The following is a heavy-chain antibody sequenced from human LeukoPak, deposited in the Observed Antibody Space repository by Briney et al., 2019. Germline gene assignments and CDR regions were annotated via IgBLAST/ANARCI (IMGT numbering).Heavy chain of an antibody. J-gene: IGHJ3*02. CDR1: GDSINNNNYY. D-gene: IGHD6-13*01. Sequence: SETLSLTCTVSGDSINNNNYYWGWIRQPPGKGLEWIGNIYYNGRTYYSPSLKSRGTISVDTSNNQFSLKLSSVTAADTAVYYCARDGTGAFDIWGQGTMVTVSS. CDR2: IYYNGRT. CDR3: ARDGTGAFDI. V-gene: IGHV4-39*07.